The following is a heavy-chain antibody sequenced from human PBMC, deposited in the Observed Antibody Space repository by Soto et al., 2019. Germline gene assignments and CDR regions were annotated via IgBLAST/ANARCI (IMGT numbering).Heavy chain of an antibody. J-gene: IGHJ6*03. CDR3: AMSGYCSSTSGCGSTYSYYYYMDV. V-gene: IGHV4-4*02. D-gene: IGHD2-2*01. Sequence: QVQLQESGPGLVKPSGTLSLTCAVSSGSISSSNWWSWVRQPPGKGLEWIGEIYHSGSTNYNPSLTSRVTISVDTSKNQFSLKLSSVTAADTAVYYCAMSGYCSSTSGCGSTYSYYYYMDVWGKGTTVTVSS. CDR2: IYHSGST. CDR1: SGSISSSNW.